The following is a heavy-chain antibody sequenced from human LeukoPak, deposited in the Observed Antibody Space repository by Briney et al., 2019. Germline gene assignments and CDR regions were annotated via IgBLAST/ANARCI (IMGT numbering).Heavy chain of an antibody. CDR1: GGSISSSSYY. CDR2: IFYSGST. Sequence: SETLSHTCTVSGGSISSSSYYWGWIRQPPGKGLEWIGSIFYSGSTYYNPSLKSRVTISVDTSKNQFSLKLSSVTAADTAVYYCVVPAASDYWGQGTLVTVSS. D-gene: IGHD2-2*01. CDR3: VVPAASDY. J-gene: IGHJ4*02. V-gene: IGHV4-39*01.